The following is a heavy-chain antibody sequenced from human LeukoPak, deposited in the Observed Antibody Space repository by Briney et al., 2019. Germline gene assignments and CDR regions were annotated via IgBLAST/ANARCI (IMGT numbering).Heavy chain of an antibody. CDR3: ARDHAYDILTGYYHYYYGMDV. Sequence: PGGSLRLSCAASGFTFSSYGMHWVRQAPRKGLEWVAVIWFDGSNKYYADSVKGRFTISRDNSKNTLYLQMNSLRAEDTAVYYCARDHAYDILTGYYHYYYGMDVWGQGTTVTVSS. D-gene: IGHD3-9*01. J-gene: IGHJ6*02. CDR1: GFTFSSYG. CDR2: IWFDGSNK. V-gene: IGHV3-33*01.